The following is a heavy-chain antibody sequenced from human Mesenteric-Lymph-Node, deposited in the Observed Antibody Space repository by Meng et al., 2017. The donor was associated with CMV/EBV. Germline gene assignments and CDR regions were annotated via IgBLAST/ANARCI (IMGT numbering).Heavy chain of an antibody. J-gene: IGHJ4*02. Sequence: QLQLQESGPGLVKPSETLSLSIIVSGDSISNSTYYWTWIRQPPGKGLEWIGSVHHSGTTYYNPSLKGRLTISVDTSANLFSLRLTTVTAADTATYYCARRGNYDSDYSEYWGQGTLVTVSS. V-gene: IGHV4-39*01. CDR1: GDSISNSTYY. CDR2: VHHSGTT. CDR3: ARRGNYDSDYSEY. D-gene: IGHD3-22*01.